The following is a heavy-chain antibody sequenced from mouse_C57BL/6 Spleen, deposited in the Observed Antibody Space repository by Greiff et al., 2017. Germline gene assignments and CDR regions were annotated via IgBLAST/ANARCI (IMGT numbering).Heavy chain of an antibody. Sequence: QVQLKQPGAELVKPGASVTLSCKASGYTFTSSWMHWVKQSPGRGLEWIGRIDPNSGGTKYNENFKSRATLTVDKPSSTAYMQLSSLTSEDSAVYYCVYYYGSGAMDYWGQGTSVTVSS. CDR1: GYTFTSSW. J-gene: IGHJ4*01. V-gene: IGHV1-72*01. CDR2: IDPNSGGT. D-gene: IGHD1-1*01. CDR3: VYYYGSGAMDY.